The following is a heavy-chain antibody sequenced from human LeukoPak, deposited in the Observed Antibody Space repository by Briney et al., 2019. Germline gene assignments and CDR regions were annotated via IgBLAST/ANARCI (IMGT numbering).Heavy chain of an antibody. V-gene: IGHV3-74*01. CDR3: ARVWTYSRGYSMDV. D-gene: IGHD6-25*01. CDR1: GFTFSSFW. CDR2: INSDGSRI. Sequence: GGSLRLSCAASGFTFSSFWMHWVRQAPGKGLVWVSRINSDGSRISYADSVKGRFTISRDNAKNTLYLQMNSLRAEDTAVYYCARVWTYSRGYSMDVWGQGTTVTVSS. J-gene: IGHJ6*02.